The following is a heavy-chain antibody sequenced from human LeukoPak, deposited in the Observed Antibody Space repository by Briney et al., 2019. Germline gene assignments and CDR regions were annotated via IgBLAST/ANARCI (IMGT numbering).Heavy chain of an antibody. CDR2: INPSGHTT. Sequence: ASVKVSCKASGFTFTSFYMHWVRQAPGQGLEWMGIINPSGHTTDYAQKFQGRVTMTRDTPPSTVYMELSSLRSDDTAVYYCARDNSIGGRGWCCAPWGQGALGTVSS. V-gene: IGHV1-46*01. CDR3: ARDNSIGGRGWCCAP. J-gene: IGHJ5*02. CDR1: GFTFTSFY. D-gene: IGHD2-8*02.